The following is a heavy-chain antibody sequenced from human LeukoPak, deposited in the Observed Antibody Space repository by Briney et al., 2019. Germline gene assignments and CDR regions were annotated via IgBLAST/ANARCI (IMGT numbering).Heavy chain of an antibody. J-gene: IGHJ6*03. CDR3: AREDFEYYDFWSGYYMDV. Sequence: SETLSLTCTVYGGSISSYYWSWIRQPPGKGLEWIGYIYYSGSTNYNPSLKSRVTISVDTSKNQFSLKLSSVTAADTAVYYCAREDFEYYDFWSGYYMDVWGKGTTVTVSS. V-gene: IGHV4-59*01. CDR2: IYYSGST. D-gene: IGHD3-3*01. CDR1: GGSISSYY.